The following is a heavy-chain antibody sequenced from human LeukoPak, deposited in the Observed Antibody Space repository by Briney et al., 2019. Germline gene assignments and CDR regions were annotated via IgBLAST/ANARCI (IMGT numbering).Heavy chain of an antibody. CDR1: GFTLSSYA. CDR2: ISDTGNT. Sequence: GGSLRLSCAASGFTLSSYAMSWVRQAPGKGLEWVSAISDTGNTYHADSVKGRFTISRDSSKNTLFLQMNRLRPEDAAVYYCAREGFYGGSYYSGDAFDIWGQGTMVTVSS. CDR3: AREGFYGGSYYSGDAFDI. D-gene: IGHD1-26*01. V-gene: IGHV3-23*01. J-gene: IGHJ3*02.